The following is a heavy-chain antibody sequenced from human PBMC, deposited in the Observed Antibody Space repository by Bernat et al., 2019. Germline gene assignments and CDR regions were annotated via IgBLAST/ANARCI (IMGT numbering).Heavy chain of an antibody. CDR3: ARDCGGH. Sequence: EVQLVESGGALVQPGGSLRLSCSASGFTFSIYWMHWVRQAPGKGLVWVSRISPDGGSTAYADSVKGRFTIYRDNAKDTLYLQMNSLRAEDTAVYYCARDCGGHWGQGTLVTVSS. J-gene: IGHJ4*02. CDR2: ISPDGGST. V-gene: IGHV3-74*01. CDR1: GFTFSIYW.